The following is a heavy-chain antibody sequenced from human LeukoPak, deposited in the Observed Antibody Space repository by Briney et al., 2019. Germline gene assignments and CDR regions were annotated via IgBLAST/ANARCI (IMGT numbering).Heavy chain of an antibody. CDR3: ARHSGHSSTNDAFDI. D-gene: IGHD6-13*01. CDR2: IYYIGST. J-gene: IGHJ3*02. CDR1: GGSMSSYY. Sequence: SETLSLTCTVSGGSMSSYYWSWIRQPPGKGLEWIAYIYYIGSTNYNPSLKSRVTISIDTSKNQFSLNLNSVTAADTAVYYCARHSGHSSTNDAFDIWGQGTMDIVSS. V-gene: IGHV4-59*01.